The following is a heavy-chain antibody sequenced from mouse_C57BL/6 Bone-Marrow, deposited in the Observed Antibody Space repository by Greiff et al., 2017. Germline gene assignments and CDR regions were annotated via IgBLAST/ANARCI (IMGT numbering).Heavy chain of an antibody. CDR3: ARFLTTVVGPYYFDD. CDR2: INPSNGGT. D-gene: IGHD1-1*01. J-gene: IGHJ2*01. Sequence: VQLQQPGTELVKPGASVKLSCKASGYTFTSYWLHWVKQRPGQGLEWIGNINPSNGGTNYNEKFKSKATLTVDKSSSTAYMQLSSLTSEDSAVYYCARFLTTVVGPYYFDDWGQGTTLTVSS. V-gene: IGHV1-53*01. CDR1: GYTFTSYW.